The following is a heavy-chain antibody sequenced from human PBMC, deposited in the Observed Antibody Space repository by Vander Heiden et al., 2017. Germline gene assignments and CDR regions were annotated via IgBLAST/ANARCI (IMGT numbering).Heavy chain of an antibody. CDR3: ATSLYRSGWYPLGY. D-gene: IGHD6-19*01. V-gene: IGHV3-53*01. J-gene: IGHJ4*02. CDR1: GLTVSSNY. CDR2: IYSGGTT. Sequence: EVQLVESGGGLIQPGGSLRLSCAASGLTVSSNYMSWVRQAPGKGLEWVSIIYSGGTTYYPDSVKGRFTISRDNSKNTLYLQMNSLRVEDTAVYYCATSLYRSGWYPLGYWGQGTLVTVSS.